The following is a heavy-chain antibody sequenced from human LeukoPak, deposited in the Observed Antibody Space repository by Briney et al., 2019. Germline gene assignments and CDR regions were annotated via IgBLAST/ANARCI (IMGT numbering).Heavy chain of an antibody. CDR3: ARDPHFWSGYYTGDNWFDP. D-gene: IGHD3-3*02. J-gene: IGHJ5*02. CDR2: INPNSGGT. V-gene: IGHV1-2*02. CDR1: GYTFTGYY. Sequence: ASVKVSCKASGYTFTGYYMHWVRQAPGQGLEWMGWINPNSGGTNYAQKFQGRVTMTRDTSISTAYMELSRLRSDDTAVYYRARDPHFWSGYYTGDNWFDPWGQGTLVTVSS.